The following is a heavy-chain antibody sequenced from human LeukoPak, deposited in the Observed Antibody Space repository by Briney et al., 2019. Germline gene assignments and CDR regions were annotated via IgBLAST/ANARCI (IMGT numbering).Heavy chain of an antibody. D-gene: IGHD3-16*02. V-gene: IGHV3-23*01. CDR3: AKTVSGSYSYQGGDY. J-gene: IGHJ4*02. CDR1: GFTFSSYA. CDR2: ISGSGENT. Sequence: GWSLRLSCAASGFTFSSYAMSWVRQAPGKGLEWVSAISGSGENTNYADSVKGRFTMSRDNSRNMLYLQMNSLRDEDTAKYYCAKTVSGSYSYQGGDYWGQGTLVTVSS.